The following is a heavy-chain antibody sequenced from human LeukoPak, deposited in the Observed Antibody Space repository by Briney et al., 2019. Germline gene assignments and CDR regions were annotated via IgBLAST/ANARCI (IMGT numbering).Heavy chain of an antibody. CDR3: AKDGGLWVSAHWGDS. J-gene: IGHJ4*02. Sequence: GGSLRLSCAASGFTFSSYTMSWVRQAPGKGLEWVSTITTSDGNTYYADSEKGRFTVSRDNSKNTLFLQMNSLRAEDTAVYYCAKDGGLWVSAHWGDSWGRGTLVTVSS. V-gene: IGHV3-23*01. CDR1: GFTFSSYT. CDR2: ITTSDGNT. D-gene: IGHD7-27*01.